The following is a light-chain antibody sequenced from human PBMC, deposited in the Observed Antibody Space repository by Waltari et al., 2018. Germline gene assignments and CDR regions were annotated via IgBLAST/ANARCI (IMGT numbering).Light chain of an antibody. CDR2: LGS. CDR3: MQALQTPWT. Sequence: MVMTQSQLSLSVPLGEPAPIPCRSSRSLLHSNDQNYLEWYFQKPGQSPQLLIYLGSNRASGVPDRFRGRGSGTDFTLEISRVEAEDVGIYFCMQALQTPWTFGQGTKVEIK. CDR1: RSLLHSNDQNY. J-gene: IGKJ1*01. V-gene: IGKV2-28*01.